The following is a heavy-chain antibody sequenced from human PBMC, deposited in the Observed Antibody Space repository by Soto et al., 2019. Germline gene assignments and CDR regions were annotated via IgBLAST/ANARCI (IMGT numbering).Heavy chain of an antibody. Sequence: QVQLQESGPGLVKPSGTLSLTCAVSGGSISSSHWWPWVRQSPGKGLEYIGEISHSGNSNSNPPLQSRVTLSVDKSKNHFSLTLTSVTAADTAVYYCARVVLTITRGAFDAWGQGTLVIVSS. CDR3: ARVVLTITRGAFDA. D-gene: IGHD3-9*01. J-gene: IGHJ3*01. V-gene: IGHV4-4*02. CDR2: ISHSGNS. CDR1: GGSISSSHW.